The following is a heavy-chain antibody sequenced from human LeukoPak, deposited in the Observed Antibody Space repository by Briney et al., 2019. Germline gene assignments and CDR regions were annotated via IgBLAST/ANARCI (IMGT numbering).Heavy chain of an antibody. J-gene: IGHJ4*02. CDR1: GGTFSSYA. D-gene: IGHD1-26*01. Sequence: SVKVSCKASGGTFSSYAISWVRQAPGQGLEWMGGIIPIFGTANYAQKFQGRVTITADESTNTAYMEMRSLRSDDTAVYYCARGSSGSHTFDFWGQGSLVTVSS. CDR2: IIPIFGTA. CDR3: ARGSSGSHTFDF. V-gene: IGHV1-69*13.